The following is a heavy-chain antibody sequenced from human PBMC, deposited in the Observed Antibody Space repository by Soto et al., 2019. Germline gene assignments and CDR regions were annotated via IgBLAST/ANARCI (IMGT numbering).Heavy chain of an antibody. Sequence: QVQLQESGPGLVKPSQTLSLTCTVSGGSINSGDSYWNWIRQSPGKGLEWMGYIYYSGGASGGAYYHPSLKSRLTISADTSTNHFSLRLTSVTAADTAVYYCARCKTSVFDYWGQGTLVTVSS. CDR2: IYYSGGASGGA. J-gene: IGHJ4*02. CDR1: GGSINSGDSY. D-gene: IGHD6-6*01. V-gene: IGHV4-30-4*01. CDR3: ARCKTSVFDY.